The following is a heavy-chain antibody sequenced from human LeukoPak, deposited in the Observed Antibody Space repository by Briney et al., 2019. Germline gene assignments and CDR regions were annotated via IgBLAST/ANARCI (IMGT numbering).Heavy chain of an antibody. CDR3: ARDPYYYMDV. CDR1: GFTFSSYA. Sequence: GGSLRLSCAASGFTFSSYAMTWVRQAPGKGLEWVSVIYTGGRTYYADSVKGRFTISRDNSKNTLYLQMNSLRAEDTAVYFCARDPYYYMDVWGKGTTVTISS. J-gene: IGHJ6*03. V-gene: IGHV3-53*01. CDR2: IYTGGRT.